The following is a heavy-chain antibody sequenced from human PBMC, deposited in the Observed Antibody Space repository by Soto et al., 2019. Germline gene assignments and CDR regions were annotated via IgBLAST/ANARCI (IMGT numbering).Heavy chain of an antibody. CDR3: ARDPVKRLVTGRHMYYFDY. J-gene: IGHJ4*02. CDR2: IWYDGSNK. Sequence: GGSLRFSCAASGFTFSSYGMHWVRQAPGKGLEWVAVIWYDGSNKYYADSVKGRFTISRDNSKNTLYLQMNSLRAEDTAVYYCARDPVKRLVTGRHMYYFDYWGQGTLVTVSS. V-gene: IGHV3-33*01. CDR1: GFTFSSYG. D-gene: IGHD3-9*01.